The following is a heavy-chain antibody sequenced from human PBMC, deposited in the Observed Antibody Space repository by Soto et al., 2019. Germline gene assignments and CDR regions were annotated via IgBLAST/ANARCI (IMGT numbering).Heavy chain of an antibody. CDR1: GYSISSSNW. J-gene: IGHJ4*02. Sequence: SETLSLTXAVSGYSISSSNWWGWIRQPPGKGLEWIGYIYYSGTTYYNPSLKSRVTMSVDTSKNQFSLKLTSVTAVDTAVYYCARREIQGPIDYWGQGTLVTVSS. V-gene: IGHV4-28*01. CDR3: ARREIQGPIDY. D-gene: IGHD1-26*01. CDR2: IYYSGTT.